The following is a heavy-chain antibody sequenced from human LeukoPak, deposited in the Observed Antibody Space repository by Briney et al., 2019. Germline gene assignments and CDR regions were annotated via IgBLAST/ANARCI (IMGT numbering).Heavy chain of an antibody. V-gene: IGHV4-4*07. CDR1: GGSISSYY. J-gene: IGHJ3*02. D-gene: IGHD4-17*01. Sequence: SETLSLTCTVSGGSISSYYWSWIRQPAGKGLEWIGRIYTSGSTNYNPSLKSRVTMSVDTSKNQFSLKLSSVTAADTAVYYCARTPSPTNTTVTTGGAFDIWGQGTMVTVSS. CDR2: IYTSGST. CDR3: ARTPSPTNTTVTTGGAFDI.